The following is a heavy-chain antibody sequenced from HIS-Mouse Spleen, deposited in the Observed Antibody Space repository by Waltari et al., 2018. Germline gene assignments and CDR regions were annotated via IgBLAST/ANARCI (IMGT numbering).Heavy chain of an antibody. CDR2: ISYDGSNK. CDR3: AKASSGWLDY. Sequence: QVQLVESGEGVVQPGRSLRLSCAASGFTFSRYGMHWVRQAPGKGLEWVAVISYDGSNKYYADSVKGRFTISRDNSKNTLYLQMNSLRAEDTAVYYCAKASSGWLDYWGQGTLVTVSS. D-gene: IGHD6-19*01. J-gene: IGHJ4*02. CDR1: GFTFSRYG. V-gene: IGHV3-30*18.